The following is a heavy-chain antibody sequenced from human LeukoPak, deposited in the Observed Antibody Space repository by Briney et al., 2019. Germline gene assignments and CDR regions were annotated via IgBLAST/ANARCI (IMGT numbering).Heavy chain of an antibody. CDR1: GFTFSDYY. CDR3: ARIPAWLGAFGYFDV. Sequence: GGSLRLSCAASGFTFSDYYMTWIRQAPGKGLEWVSYIRSGGTTIYYADSVKGRFTVSRDNAKNSLYLQMNSLRAEDTAVYFCARIPAWLGAFGYFDVWGRGTLVTVSS. D-gene: IGHD3-10*01. CDR2: IRSGGTTI. V-gene: IGHV3-11*01. J-gene: IGHJ2*01.